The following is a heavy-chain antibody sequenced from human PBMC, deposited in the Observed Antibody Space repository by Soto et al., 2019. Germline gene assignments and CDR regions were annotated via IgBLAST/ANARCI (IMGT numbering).Heavy chain of an antibody. Sequence: PGGSLRLSCAASGFTFSSYGMHWFRQAPGKGLEWVAVISYDGSNKYYADSVKGRFTISRDNSKNTLYLQMNSLRAEDTAVYYCAKDGADYYSKDYYGIDVWGQGTTVTVSS. D-gene: IGHD4-4*01. CDR3: AKDGADYYSKDYYGIDV. CDR2: ISYDGSNK. J-gene: IGHJ6*02. V-gene: IGHV3-30*18. CDR1: GFTFSSYG.